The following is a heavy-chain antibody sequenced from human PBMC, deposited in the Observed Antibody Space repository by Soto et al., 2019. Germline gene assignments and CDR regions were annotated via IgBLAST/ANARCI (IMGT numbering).Heavy chain of an antibody. CDR1: GYTXTGYY. CDR2: INPNSGGT. Sequence: SXKISYQASGYTXTGYYMHLVRQAPGQGLEWMGWINPNSGGTNYAQKFQGRVTMTRDTSISTAYMELIRLRSDDTAVYYCAREKQLNFDYWGQGTLVTVSS. V-gene: IGHV1-2*02. D-gene: IGHD6-6*01. J-gene: IGHJ4*02. CDR3: AREKQLNFDY.